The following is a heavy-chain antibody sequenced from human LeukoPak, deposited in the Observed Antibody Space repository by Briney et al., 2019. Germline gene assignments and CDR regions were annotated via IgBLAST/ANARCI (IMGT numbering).Heavy chain of an antibody. Sequence: SETLSLTCAVYGGSFSGYYWSWIRQPPGKGLEWIGSIYYSGSTYYNPSLKSRVTISVDTSKNQFSLKLSSVTAADTAVYYCARHWGPYYYDSSVPPDAFDIWGQGTMVTVSS. CDR1: GGSFSGYY. J-gene: IGHJ3*02. CDR3: ARHWGPYYYDSSVPPDAFDI. D-gene: IGHD3-22*01. V-gene: IGHV4-34*01. CDR2: IYYSGST.